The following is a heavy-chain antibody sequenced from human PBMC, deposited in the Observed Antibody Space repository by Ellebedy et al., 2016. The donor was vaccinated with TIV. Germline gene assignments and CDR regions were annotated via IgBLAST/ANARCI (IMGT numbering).Heavy chain of an antibody. V-gene: IGHV3-7*01. J-gene: IGHJ4*01. D-gene: IGHD6-19*01. Sequence: GGSLRLSCAASGFTFSNYWMSWVRQAPGKGLEWVANIKQDGSETYYVDSVKGRFSIPRDNAKKSLYLQMNSLRDEDTALYYCARDQWLGRAYYFDYWGQGTLVTVSS. CDR3: ARDQWLGRAYYFDY. CDR1: GFTFSNYW. CDR2: IKQDGSET.